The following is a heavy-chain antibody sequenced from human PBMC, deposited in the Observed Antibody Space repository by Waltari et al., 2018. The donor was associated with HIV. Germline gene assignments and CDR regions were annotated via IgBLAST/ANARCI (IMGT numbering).Heavy chain of an antibody. Sequence: EVQLVESGGGLVQPGRSLRLSCTASGFTFGDYAMSWVRQAPGKGLEWVGFIRSKAYGGTTEYAASVKGRFTISRDDSKSIAYLQMNSLKTEDTAVYYCTRLGAVDYWGQGTLVTVSS. J-gene: IGHJ4*02. CDR3: TRLGAVDY. CDR1: GFTFGDYA. V-gene: IGHV3-49*04. D-gene: IGHD1-26*01. CDR2: IRSKAYGGTT.